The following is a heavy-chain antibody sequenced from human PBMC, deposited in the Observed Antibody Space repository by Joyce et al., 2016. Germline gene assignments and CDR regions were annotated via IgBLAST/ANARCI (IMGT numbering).Heavy chain of an antibody. V-gene: IGHV1-58*01. CDR3: ATDRVGALSP. D-gene: IGHD1-26*01. CDR1: GFIFNSAA. CDR2: IAFGSGNT. Sequence: QLVQSGPEVRKPATSVKVSCKPSGFIFNSAAVHWVRQAPGQRLEWIGWIAFGSGNTKYAQNFQQRVTFIRDVSTSRAYMELTSLRSEDTAVYYCATDRVGALSPWGPGTLVTVSS. J-gene: IGHJ4*02.